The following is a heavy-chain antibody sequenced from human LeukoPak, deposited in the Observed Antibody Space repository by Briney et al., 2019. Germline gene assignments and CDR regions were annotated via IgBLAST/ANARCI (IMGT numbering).Heavy chain of an antibody. Sequence: SVKVSFKGSGGTFSSYAISWVRLAPRPGGEWMGMVIPILGTANYAQKFQGRVTIPADKSMSTAYMELSSLRSEDTAVYYCAEEMATINLRISRAFDIWGQGTMVTVSS. CDR3: AEEMATINLRISRAFDI. CDR2: VIPILGTA. J-gene: IGHJ3*02. D-gene: IGHD5-24*01. V-gene: IGHV1-69*04. CDR1: GGTFSSYA.